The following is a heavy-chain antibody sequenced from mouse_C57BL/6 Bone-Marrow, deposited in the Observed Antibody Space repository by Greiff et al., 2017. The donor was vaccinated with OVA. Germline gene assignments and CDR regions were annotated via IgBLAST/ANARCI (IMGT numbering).Heavy chain of an antibody. V-gene: IGHV1-19*01. Sequence: VQLQQSGPVLVKPGASVKMSCKASGYTFTDYYMNWVKQSHGKSLEWIGVINPYNGGTSYNQKFKGKATLTVDKSSSTAYMELNSLTSEDSAVYYCARECITTVTLFDYWGQGTTLTVSS. CDR1: GYTFTDYY. J-gene: IGHJ2*01. CDR3: ARECITTVTLFDY. CDR2: INPYNGGT. D-gene: IGHD1-1*01.